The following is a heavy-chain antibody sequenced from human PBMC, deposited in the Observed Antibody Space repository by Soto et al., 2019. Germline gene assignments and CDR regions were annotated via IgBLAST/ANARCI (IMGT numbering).Heavy chain of an antibody. J-gene: IGHJ6*02. V-gene: IGHV1-18*01. D-gene: IGHD4-17*01. CDR3: ARAYGGNFNYYYYYGMDV. Sequence: ASVKVSCKASGYTFTSYGISWVRQAPGQGLEWMGWISAYNGNTNYAQKLQGRVTMTTDTSTSTAYMELRSLRSDDTAVYYCARAYGGNFNYYYYYGMDVWGPGTTVTVS. CDR2: ISAYNGNT. CDR1: GYTFTSYG.